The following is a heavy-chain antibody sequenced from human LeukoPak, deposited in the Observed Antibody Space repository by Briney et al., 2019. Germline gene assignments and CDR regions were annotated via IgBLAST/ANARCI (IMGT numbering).Heavy chain of an antibody. Sequence: SETLSLTCTVSGGSISSYYWSWIRQPPGKGLEWIGYIYYSGSTNYNPSLKSRVTISVDTSKNQFSLKLSSVTAADTAVYYCAGARRNFDYWGQGTLVTVSS. CDR2: IYYSGST. CDR3: AGARRNFDY. CDR1: GGSISSYY. V-gene: IGHV4-59*12. D-gene: IGHD1-14*01. J-gene: IGHJ4*02.